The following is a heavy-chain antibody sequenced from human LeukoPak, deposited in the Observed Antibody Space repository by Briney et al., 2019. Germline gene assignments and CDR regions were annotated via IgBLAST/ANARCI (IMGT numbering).Heavy chain of an antibody. CDR3: ARGKNTYYYYMDV. V-gene: IGHV4-38-2*02. Sequence: SETLSLTCTVSGYSISSGYNWGWIRQPPGEGLEWIGSIYHSGSTYYNPSLKSRVTISVDTSKNQFSLKLSSVTAADTAVYYCARGKNTYYYYMDVWGKGTTVTVSS. CDR2: IYHSGST. CDR1: GYSISSGYN. J-gene: IGHJ6*03.